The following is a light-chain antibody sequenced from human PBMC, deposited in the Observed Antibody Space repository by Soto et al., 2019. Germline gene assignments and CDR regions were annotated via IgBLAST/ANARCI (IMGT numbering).Light chain of an antibody. CDR3: QQYGGSPGT. Sequence: EIVLTQSPGTLSLSPGERATLSCRASQSLSSSYLAWYQQKPGQAPRLLIFGASSRATGIPDRFGGSGSGKDFTLTIRSLEPEDFAVYCCQQYGGSPGTFGQGTKVEI. CDR2: GAS. V-gene: IGKV3-20*01. J-gene: IGKJ1*01. CDR1: QSLSSSY.